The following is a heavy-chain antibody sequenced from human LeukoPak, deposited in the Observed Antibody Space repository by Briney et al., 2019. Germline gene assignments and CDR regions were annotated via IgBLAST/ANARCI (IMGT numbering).Heavy chain of an antibody. CDR3: AKGDYYDSSGYSY. CDR2: ISGSGGST. Sequence: GGSLRLSCAASGFTFSSYAMSWVRKAPGRGLEWVSAISGSGGSTYYADSVKGRFTISRDNSKNTLYLQMNSLRAEDTAVYYCAKGDYYDSSGYSYWGQGTLVTVSS. J-gene: IGHJ4*02. D-gene: IGHD3-22*01. V-gene: IGHV3-23*01. CDR1: GFTFSSYA.